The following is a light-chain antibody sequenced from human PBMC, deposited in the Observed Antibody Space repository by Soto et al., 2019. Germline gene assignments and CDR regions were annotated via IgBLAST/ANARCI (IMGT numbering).Light chain of an antibody. CDR3: QQVKSYPRA. Sequence: DIQMTQSPSTLSASVGDRLTITCRASQSISSWVAWYQQKPGKPPKLLIYAESTLQSGVPSRFSGSGSGTRGTLTISSLQPEDFATYYCQQVKSYPRAFGGGTKVDIK. V-gene: IGKV1-9*01. J-gene: IGKJ4*01. CDR2: AES. CDR1: QSISSW.